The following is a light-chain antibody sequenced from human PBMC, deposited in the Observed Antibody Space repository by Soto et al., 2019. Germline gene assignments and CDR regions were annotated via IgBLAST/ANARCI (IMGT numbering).Light chain of an antibody. CDR3: QPYNNWPLT. J-gene: IGKJ4*01. Sequence: EILLTQSPATLSVSPGERVTLYCRASQSVRNKLAWYQQQPGQAPRVLIYDTSTRATGVPTRFSGSRSGAEFTLTINSLQSEDFAVYYCQPYNNWPLTFGGGT. CDR1: QSVRNK. V-gene: IGKV3-15*01. CDR2: DTS.